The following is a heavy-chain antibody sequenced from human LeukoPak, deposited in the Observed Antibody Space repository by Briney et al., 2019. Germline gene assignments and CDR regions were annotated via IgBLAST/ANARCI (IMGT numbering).Heavy chain of an antibody. Sequence: GASVKVSCKASGGTFSSYGILWVRQAPGQGLEWMGGIIPIFGTANYAQKFKGRVTITADESTSTAYMELSSLRSEDTEVYYCAGTYYGSGSYYKGGFDYWGQGTLVTVSS. V-gene: IGHV1-69*13. CDR2: IIPIFGTA. CDR1: GGTFSSYG. CDR3: AGTYYGSGSYYKGGFDY. J-gene: IGHJ4*02. D-gene: IGHD3-10*01.